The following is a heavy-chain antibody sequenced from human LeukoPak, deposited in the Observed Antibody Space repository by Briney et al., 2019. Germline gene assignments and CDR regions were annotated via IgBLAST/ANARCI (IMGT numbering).Heavy chain of an antibody. J-gene: IGHJ4*02. D-gene: IGHD3-22*01. Sequence: GALRLSCAASGFTFSSYSMHWVRQAPGKGLEWVSSISSSSSYIYYADSVKGRFTISRDNAKNSLYLQMNSLRAEDTAVYYCARSDSSGSFDYWGQGTLVTVSS. CDR1: GFTFSSYS. CDR3: ARSDSSGSFDY. CDR2: ISSSSSYI. V-gene: IGHV3-21*01.